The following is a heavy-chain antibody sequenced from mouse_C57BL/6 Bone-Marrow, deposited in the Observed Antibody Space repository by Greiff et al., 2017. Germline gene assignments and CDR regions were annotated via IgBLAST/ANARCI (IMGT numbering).Heavy chain of an antibody. V-gene: IGHV2-2*01. Sequence: VQRVESGPGLVQPSQSLSITCTVSGFSLTSYGVHWVRQSPGKGLEWLGVIWSGGSTDYNAAFISRLSISKDNSKSQVFFKMNSLQADDTAIYYWARMDYYGSSYGDYAMDYWGQGTSVTVSS. CDR2: IWSGGST. CDR1: GFSLTSYG. CDR3: ARMDYYGSSYGDYAMDY. J-gene: IGHJ4*01. D-gene: IGHD1-1*01.